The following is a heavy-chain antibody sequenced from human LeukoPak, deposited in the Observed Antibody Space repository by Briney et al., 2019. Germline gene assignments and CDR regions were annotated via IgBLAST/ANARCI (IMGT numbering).Heavy chain of an antibody. Sequence: PGESLRLSCEGSAFIFSGHWMNWVRQTPGKGLEWVASIKEDGSERQYVDSVKGRFSISRDNTKGSLFLQLNSLRAEDTAVYYCAKIHTVWRPTFDYWGQGTLVTVSS. CDR1: AFIFSGHW. J-gene: IGHJ4*02. CDR2: IKEDGSER. D-gene: IGHD1-1*01. CDR3: AKIHTVWRPTFDY. V-gene: IGHV3-7*03.